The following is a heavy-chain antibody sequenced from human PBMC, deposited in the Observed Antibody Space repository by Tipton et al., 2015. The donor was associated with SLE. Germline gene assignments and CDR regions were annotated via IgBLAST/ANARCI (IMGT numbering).Heavy chain of an antibody. Sequence: TLSLTCTVSGGSISSYYWSWIRQPPGKGLEWIGYIYYSGSTNYNPSLKNRVTISVDTSKNQFSLKLSSVTAADTAVYYCARGTYYYDSSGYLHDAFDIWGQGTMVTVSS. J-gene: IGHJ3*02. D-gene: IGHD3-22*01. CDR2: IYYSGST. V-gene: IGHV4-59*08. CDR3: ARGTYYYDSSGYLHDAFDI. CDR1: GGSISSYY.